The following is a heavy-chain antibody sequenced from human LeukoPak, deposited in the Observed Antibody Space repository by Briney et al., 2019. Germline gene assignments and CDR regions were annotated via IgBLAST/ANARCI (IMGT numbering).Heavy chain of an antibody. D-gene: IGHD3-16*01. CDR2: ISGGGGNT. Sequence: GGSLRLSCAASKFAFSSYAMSWVRQAPGKGLEWVSAISGGGGNTYYADSVKGRFTISRDNSKNTLYLQMNSLRAEDTAVYYCARFANLASWGQGTQVTVSS. J-gene: IGHJ5*02. CDR3: ARFANLAS. V-gene: IGHV3-23*01. CDR1: KFAFSSYA.